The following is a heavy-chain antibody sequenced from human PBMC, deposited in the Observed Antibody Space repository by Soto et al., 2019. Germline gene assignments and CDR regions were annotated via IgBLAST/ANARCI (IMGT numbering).Heavy chain of an antibody. Sequence: ASVKVSCKASGYTFTSYAMHWVRQAPGQRLEWMGWINAGNGNTKYSQKFQGRVTITRDTSASTAYMELSSLRSEDTAVYYCARVKGYYGSGSYTNYYYGMDVWGQGTTVTV. V-gene: IGHV1-3*01. CDR3: ARVKGYYGSGSYTNYYYGMDV. CDR2: INAGNGNT. J-gene: IGHJ6*02. CDR1: GYTFTSYA. D-gene: IGHD3-10*01.